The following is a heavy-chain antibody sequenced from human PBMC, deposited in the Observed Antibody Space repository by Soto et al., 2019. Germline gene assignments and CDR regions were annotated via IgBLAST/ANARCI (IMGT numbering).Heavy chain of an antibody. CDR2: ISGSGGST. V-gene: IGHV3-23*01. D-gene: IGHD2-15*01. CDR3: AKAPRGGYCSGGSCYPLYNWFDP. CDR1: GFTFSSYA. Sequence: GGSLRLSCAASGFTFSSYAMSWVRQAPGKGLEWVSAISGSGGSTYYADSVKGRFTISRDNSKNTLYLQMNSLRAEDTAVYYCAKAPRGGYCSGGSCYPLYNWFDPWGQGTLVTVSS. J-gene: IGHJ5*02.